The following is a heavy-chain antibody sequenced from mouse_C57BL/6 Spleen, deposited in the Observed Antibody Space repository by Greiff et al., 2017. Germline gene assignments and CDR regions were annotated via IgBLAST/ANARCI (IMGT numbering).Heavy chain of an antibody. CDR3: ARAAYGNYVFDY. CDR2: IDPSDSYT. Sequence: QVQLKQPGAELVKPGASVKLSCKASGYTFTSYWMQWVKQRPGQGLEWIGEIDPSDSYTNYNQKFKGKATLTVDTSSSTAYMQLSSLTSEDSAVYYCARAAYGNYVFDYWGQGTTLTVSS. J-gene: IGHJ2*01. D-gene: IGHD2-1*01. CDR1: GYTFTSYW. V-gene: IGHV1-50*01.